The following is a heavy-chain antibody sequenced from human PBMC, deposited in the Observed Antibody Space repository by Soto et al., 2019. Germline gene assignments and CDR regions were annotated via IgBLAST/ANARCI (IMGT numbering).Heavy chain of an antibody. Sequence: QVQLVQSGAEVKKPGSSVKVSCKASGGTISSYAISWVRQAPGQGLEWMGGIIPIFGTANYAQKFQGRVTITADESTSTAYMELSSLRSEDTAVYYCARDQNRYSSGWYFLLYYYYGMDVWGQGTTVTVSS. CDR1: GGTISSYA. V-gene: IGHV1-69*01. D-gene: IGHD6-19*01. CDR2: IIPIFGTA. J-gene: IGHJ6*02. CDR3: ARDQNRYSSGWYFLLYYYYGMDV.